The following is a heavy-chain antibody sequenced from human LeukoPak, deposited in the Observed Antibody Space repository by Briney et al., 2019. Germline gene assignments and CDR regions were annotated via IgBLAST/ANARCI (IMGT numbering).Heavy chain of an antibody. CDR1: GGSISSGGYS. CDR3: ARGITMVRGVISNFDY. CDR2: TYRSGST. J-gene: IGHJ4*02. D-gene: IGHD3-10*01. V-gene: IGHV4-30-2*01. Sequence: SETLSLTCALSGGSISSGGYSWSWLRHPPGKGLEWIGYTYRSGSTNNYPSLTSQVTISVDRSNTQFSLKLSSVTAADTAVYYCARGITMVRGVISNFDYWGQGTLVTVSS.